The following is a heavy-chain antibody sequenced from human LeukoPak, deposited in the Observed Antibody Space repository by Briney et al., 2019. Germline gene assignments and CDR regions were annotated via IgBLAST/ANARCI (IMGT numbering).Heavy chain of an antibody. CDR1: GFTFSSYA. CDR2: ISGSGGST. CDR3: ARARGYSYGSST. Sequence: GGSLRLSCAASGFTFSSYAMSWVRQAPGKGLEWVSAISGSGGSTYYADSVKGRFTISRDNSKNTLYLQMNSLRAEDTAVYYCARARGYSYGSSTWGQGTLVTVSS. V-gene: IGHV3-23*01. D-gene: IGHD5-18*01. J-gene: IGHJ5*02.